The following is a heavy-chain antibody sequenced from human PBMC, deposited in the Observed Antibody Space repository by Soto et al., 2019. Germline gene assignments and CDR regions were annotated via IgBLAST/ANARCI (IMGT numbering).Heavy chain of an antibody. V-gene: IGHV4-34*01. J-gene: IGHJ4*02. CDR2: INHSGST. Sequence: SETLSLTCAVYGGSFSGYYWSWIRQPPGKGLEWIGEINHSGSTNYNPSLKSRVTISVDTSKNQFSLKLSSVTAADTAVYYCASLEYDFWSGMPIDYWGQGTLVTV. CDR1: GGSFSGYY. D-gene: IGHD3-3*01. CDR3: ASLEYDFWSGMPIDY.